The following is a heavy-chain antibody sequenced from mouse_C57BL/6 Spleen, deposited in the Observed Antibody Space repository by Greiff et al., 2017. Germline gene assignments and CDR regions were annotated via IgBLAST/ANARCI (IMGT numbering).Heavy chain of an antibody. CDR1: GYAFTNYL. CDR2: INPGSGGT. V-gene: IGHV1-54*01. CDR3: ARSITTVVEAMDY. J-gene: IGHJ4*01. D-gene: IGHD1-1*01. Sequence: QVHVKQSGAELVRPGTSVKVSCKASGYAFTNYLIEWVKQRPGQGLEWIVVINPGSGGTNYNEKFKGKATLTADKSSSTAYMQLSSLTSEDSAVYFCARSITTVVEAMDYWGQGTSVTVSS.